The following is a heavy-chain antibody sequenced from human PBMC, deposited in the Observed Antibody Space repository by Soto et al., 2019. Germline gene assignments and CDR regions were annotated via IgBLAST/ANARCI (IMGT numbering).Heavy chain of an antibody. CDR3: ARDREPDGIWTFDS. V-gene: IGHV3-23*01. J-gene: IGHJ4*02. CDR2: SYSSGGT. Sequence: EVLLLESGGDVVQLGGSLRLSCAASGFTLAKYTMGWVRQTPRKGLEWVAESYSSGGTEYADSVKGRFTISRDNSKNTLFLQMKNLRLEDTALYYCARDREPDGIWTFDSWGQGTLVTVSS. CDR1: GFTLAKYT. D-gene: IGHD3-9*01.